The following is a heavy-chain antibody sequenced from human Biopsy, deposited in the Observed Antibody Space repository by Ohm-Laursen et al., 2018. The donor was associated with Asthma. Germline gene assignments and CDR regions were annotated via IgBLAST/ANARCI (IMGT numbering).Heavy chain of an antibody. D-gene: IGHD2-15*01. J-gene: IGHJ4*02. CDR1: GVSIRSYY. V-gene: IGHV4-59*07. CDR3: AGFCSGGNCPDH. Sequence: SDTLSLTCPVSGVSIRSYYWTWIRQPPGKGLEWIGNIHYSGSTCSNPSLKSRVTISVDTSKKQISLRLSSVIAADTAVYYCAGFCSGGNCPDHWGQGTLVTDSS. CDR2: IHYSGST.